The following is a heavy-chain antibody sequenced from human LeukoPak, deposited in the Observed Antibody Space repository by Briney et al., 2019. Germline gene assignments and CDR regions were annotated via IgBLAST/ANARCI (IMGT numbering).Heavy chain of an antibody. CDR2: ISSSSSYI. D-gene: IGHD5-18*01. Sequence: GGSLRLSCAASGFTFSIYSMNWVRQAPGKGLEWVSSISSSSSYIYYADSVKGRFTISRDNAKNSLYLQMNSLRAEDTAVYYCAIVRGYSYGIDYWGQGTLVTVSS. CDR1: GFTFSIYS. V-gene: IGHV3-21*01. CDR3: AIVRGYSYGIDY. J-gene: IGHJ4*02.